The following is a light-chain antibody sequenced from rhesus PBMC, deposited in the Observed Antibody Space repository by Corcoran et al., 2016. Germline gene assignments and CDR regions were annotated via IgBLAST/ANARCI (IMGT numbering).Light chain of an antibody. V-gene: IGKV1-38*01. CDR1: QGISSY. CDR2: DAS. Sequence: DIQLTQSPSSLSASVGDRVTITCRASQGISSYLAWYQQKPGKAPKLLIYDASNLQSGVPSRFSCSGSGTDFTLTISSLQPEDCAVYYCQQRNSYPFTFGPGTKLDIK. J-gene: IGKJ3*01. CDR3: QQRNSYPFT.